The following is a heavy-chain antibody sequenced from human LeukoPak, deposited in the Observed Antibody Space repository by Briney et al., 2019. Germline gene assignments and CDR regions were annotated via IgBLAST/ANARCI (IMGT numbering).Heavy chain of an antibody. CDR3: ARQAAERGNAFDI. V-gene: IGHV5-51*01. J-gene: IGHJ3*02. Sequence: GESLKISCKGSGYSFTNYWIGWVRQMPGKSLEWMGIISPGDSDTRYSPSFQGQVTISADKSISTAYLQWSSLKASDTAMYYCARQAAERGNAFDIWGQGTMVIVSS. D-gene: IGHD6-25*01. CDR2: ISPGDSDT. CDR1: GYSFTNYW.